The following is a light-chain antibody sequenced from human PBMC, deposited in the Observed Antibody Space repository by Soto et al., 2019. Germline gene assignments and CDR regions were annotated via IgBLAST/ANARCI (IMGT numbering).Light chain of an antibody. J-gene: IGKJ5*01. Sequence: EIVLTQSPGTLSLSPADRATLSCSASETVTGKYLAWYQQKPGQAPRLLIYDAYNRATGIPPRFSGSGSGTDFTLTISSLEPEDSAVYYCQQRHMWPITFGQGTRLENK. CDR3: QQRHMWPIT. CDR2: DAY. V-gene: IGKV3-11*01. CDR1: ETVTGKY.